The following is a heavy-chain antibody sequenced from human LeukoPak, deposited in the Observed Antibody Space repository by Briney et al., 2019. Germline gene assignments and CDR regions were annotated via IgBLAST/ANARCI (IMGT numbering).Heavy chain of an antibody. CDR2: ISSSSSYI. CDR3: ARVGQLVGIDY. Sequence: SGGSLRLSCAASGFTFNRYWMNWVRQAPGKGLEWVSSISSSSSYIYYADSVKGRFTISRDNAKNSLYLQMNSLRAEDTAVYYCARVGQLVGIDYWGQGTLVTVSS. J-gene: IGHJ4*02. CDR1: GFTFNRYW. D-gene: IGHD6-6*01. V-gene: IGHV3-21*01.